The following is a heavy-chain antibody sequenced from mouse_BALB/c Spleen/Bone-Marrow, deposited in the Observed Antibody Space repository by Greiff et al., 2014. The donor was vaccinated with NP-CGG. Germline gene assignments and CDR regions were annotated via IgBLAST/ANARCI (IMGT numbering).Heavy chain of an antibody. V-gene: IGHV1-80*01. CDR1: GYSFSTYW. CDR2: IYPGDGDT. CDR3: ARGGISVDY. Sequence: VQLQQSRAELVRPGSSVKISCKSSGYSFSTYWINWVKQRPGQGLEWIGQIYPGDGDTDFNGKFKGKATLTADRSSNTAYMEFSSLTSEDSAVYFCARGGISVDYWGQGTTLTVSS. J-gene: IGHJ2*01.